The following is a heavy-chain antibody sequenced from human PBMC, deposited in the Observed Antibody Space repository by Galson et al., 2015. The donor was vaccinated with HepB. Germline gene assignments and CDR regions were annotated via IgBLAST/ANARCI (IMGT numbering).Heavy chain of an antibody. J-gene: IGHJ1*01. Sequence: SVKVSCKASGGTFSSYAISWVRQAPGQGLEWMGRIIPILGIANYAQKFQGRVTITADKSTSTAYMELSSLRSEDTAVYYCAGVYYDILTGSIREYFQHWGQGTLVTVSS. CDR2: IIPILGIA. CDR3: AGVYYDILTGSIREYFQH. D-gene: IGHD3-9*01. CDR1: GGTFSSYA. V-gene: IGHV1-69*04.